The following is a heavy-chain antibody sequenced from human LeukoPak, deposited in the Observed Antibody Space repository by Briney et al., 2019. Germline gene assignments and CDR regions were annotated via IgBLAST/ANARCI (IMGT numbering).Heavy chain of an antibody. V-gene: IGHV4-59*01. J-gene: IGHJ4*01. CDR2: IYYTGST. CDR1: GGSISSYY. CDR3: AGGAKGTTCTVGY. Sequence: ASETLSLTCTVSGGSISSYYWSWIRQPPGKGLEWIGYIYYTGSTDYNPSLKSRVAISVDTSKNQFSLKLSSVTAADTAVYYCAGGAKGTTCTVGYWGQGTLVTVPS. D-gene: IGHD1/OR15-1a*01.